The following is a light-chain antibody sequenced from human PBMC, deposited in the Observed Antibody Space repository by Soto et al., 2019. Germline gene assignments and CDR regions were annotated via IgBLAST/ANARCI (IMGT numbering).Light chain of an antibody. J-gene: IGKJ4*01. Sequence: IVLTQSPGTLSLSQGERATLSCRASQSLRNNYLAWYQQKPGQTPRLLIHSASSRATGIPDRFSGSGSGTDFTLTISRLEPEDFAVYYCQQFNNSPLTFGGGTKVDIK. CDR3: QQFNNSPLT. V-gene: IGKV3-20*01. CDR2: SAS. CDR1: QSLRNNY.